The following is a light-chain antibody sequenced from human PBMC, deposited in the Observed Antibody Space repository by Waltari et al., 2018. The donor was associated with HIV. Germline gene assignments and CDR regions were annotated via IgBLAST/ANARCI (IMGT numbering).Light chain of an antibody. CDR3: CSYAGSSSHVV. J-gene: IGLJ2*01. CDR2: EGS. Sequence: QSALTQPASVSGSPGQSITISCTGTSSDVGSYNLVSWYQQHPGKAPKLMIYEGSKRPSGVSNRFPGSKSGNTASLTISGLQAEDEADYYCCSYAGSSSHVVFGGGTKLTVL. CDR1: SSDVGSYNL. V-gene: IGLV2-23*01.